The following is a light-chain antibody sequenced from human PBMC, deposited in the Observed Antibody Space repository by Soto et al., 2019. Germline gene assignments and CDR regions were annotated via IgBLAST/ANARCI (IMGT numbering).Light chain of an antibody. J-gene: IGLJ1*01. CDR3: SSYTTSTTVV. V-gene: IGLV2-14*03. CDR2: EVS. Sequence: QSVVTQPASVFGSPGQSITFSCTGTSSDVGGYNFVSWYQQHPGKASKLMIYEVSSRPSGVSNRFSGSKSGNTASLTISGLQPEDEADYYCSSYTTSTTVVFGTGTKVTVL. CDR1: SSDVGGYNF.